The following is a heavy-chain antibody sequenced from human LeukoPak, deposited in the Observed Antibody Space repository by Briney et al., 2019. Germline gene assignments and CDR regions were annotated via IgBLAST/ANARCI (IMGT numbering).Heavy chain of an antibody. D-gene: IGHD6-19*01. V-gene: IGHV4-30-4*01. CDR2: IYYSGST. CDR1: GGSISSGDYY. Sequence: SETLSLTCTVSGGSISSGDYYWSWIRQPPGKGLEWIGYIYYSGSTYYNPSLKSRVTISVDTSKNQFSLKLSSVTAADTAVYYCARRDSSGWTFDYWGQGTLVTVSS. J-gene: IGHJ4*02. CDR3: ARRDSSGWTFDY.